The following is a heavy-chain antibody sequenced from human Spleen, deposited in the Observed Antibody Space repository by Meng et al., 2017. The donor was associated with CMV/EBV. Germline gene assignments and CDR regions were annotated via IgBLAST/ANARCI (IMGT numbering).Heavy chain of an antibody. CDR3: ARVVPPARVKGWFDS. CDR1: GYTSTGYY. Sequence: GYTSTGYYNNWVRQTPGQGRERMEWINPNSDGTNLAQKFQDRVTLTRDTSISTAYMELSRLRSDDTAVYYCARVVPPARVKGWFDSWGHGTLVTVSS. CDR2: INPNSDGT. J-gene: IGHJ5*01. V-gene: IGHV1-2*02. D-gene: IGHD2-21*01.